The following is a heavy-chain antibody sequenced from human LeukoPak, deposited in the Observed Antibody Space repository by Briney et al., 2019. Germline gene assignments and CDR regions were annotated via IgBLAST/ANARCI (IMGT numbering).Heavy chain of an antibody. CDR2: VYYSGNT. CDR3: ARQGYADFSPRPFDY. D-gene: IGHD4-17*01. Sequence: SPSETLSLTCTVSGGSISNSGYYWGWIRQPPGKGPEWIGSVYYSGNTNYNPSLKNRVTISVDTSKNQFSLKLRSVTAADTAVFYCARQGYADFSPRPFDYWGQGTLVTVSS. J-gene: IGHJ4*02. V-gene: IGHV4-39*01. CDR1: GGSISNSGYY.